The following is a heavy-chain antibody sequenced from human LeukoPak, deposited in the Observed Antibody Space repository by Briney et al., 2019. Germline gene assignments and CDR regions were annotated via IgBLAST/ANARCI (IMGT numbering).Heavy chain of an antibody. CDR2: ISSSSSYI. J-gene: IGHJ6*03. CDR3: ARVRSSSWYYYYYYMDV. CDR1: GFTFSSYE. D-gene: IGHD6-13*01. Sequence: GGSLRLSCAASGFTFSSYEMNWVRQAPGKGLEWVSSISSSSSYIYYADSVKGRFTISRDNAKNSLYLQMNSLRAEDTAVYYCARVRSSSWYYYYYYMDVWGKGTTVTVSS. V-gene: IGHV3-21*01.